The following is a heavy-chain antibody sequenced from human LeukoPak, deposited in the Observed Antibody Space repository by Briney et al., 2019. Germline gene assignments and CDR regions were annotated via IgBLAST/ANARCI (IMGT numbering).Heavy chain of an antibody. CDR3: ARTGSTVTMLYPFDH. V-gene: IGHV4-59*01. CDR1: GGSISSYY. D-gene: IGHD4-17*01. CDR2: IYYSGST. Sequence: PSETLSLTCTVSGGSISSYYWSWIRQPPGKGLEWIGYIYYSGSTKYNPSLKSRVTISVDTSKNQFSLKLSSVTAADTAVYYCARTGSTVTMLYPFDHWGQGTLVTVSS. J-gene: IGHJ4*02.